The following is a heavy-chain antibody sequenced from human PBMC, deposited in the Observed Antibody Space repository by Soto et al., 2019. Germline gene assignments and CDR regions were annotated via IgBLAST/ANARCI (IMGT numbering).Heavy chain of an antibody. CDR2: VHHSGTT. J-gene: IGHJ4*02. V-gene: IGHV4-31*03. D-gene: IGHD5-18*01. CDR3: ARHGVDTSMVFDY. Sequence: LSLTCSVSVGSISSGGYYWSWLRQHAGTGLEWIGYVHHSGTTFYKSSLRSRVSMSIDTSKNHFSLNLTSVTAADTAIYYCARHGVDTSMVFDYWGQGSLVTVSS. CDR1: VGSISSGGYY.